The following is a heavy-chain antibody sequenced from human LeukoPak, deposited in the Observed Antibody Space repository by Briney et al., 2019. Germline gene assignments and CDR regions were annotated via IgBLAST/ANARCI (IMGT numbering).Heavy chain of an antibody. CDR3: ARDPDSSGWYQLVRGVYFDS. CDR2: ISVYNGNK. J-gene: IGHJ4*02. CDR1: GYTFTSYG. D-gene: IGHD6-19*01. V-gene: IGHV1-18*01. Sequence: ASVKVSCKASGYTFTSYGISWVRQAPGQGLEWMGWISVYNGNKKYAQKLQGRVTMTTDTSTSTAYMELRSLRSDDTAVYYCARDPDSSGWYQLVRGVYFDSWGQGTLVTVSS.